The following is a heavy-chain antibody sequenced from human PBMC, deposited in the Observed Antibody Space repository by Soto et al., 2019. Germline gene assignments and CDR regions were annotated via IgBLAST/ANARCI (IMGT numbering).Heavy chain of an antibody. D-gene: IGHD3-22*01. J-gene: IGHJ1*01. V-gene: IGHV3-23*01. Sequence: PGGSLRLSCAASGFTFNIYAMSWVRQAPGKGLEWVSAISGSGGGTYYADSVEGRFTISRDNSNNTLYLQMSSLRAEDTAVYYCAKCVFDSSGRLLRYFSHCGQGTFVIVSS. CDR2: ISGSGGGT. CDR1: GFTFNIYA. CDR3: AKCVFDSSGRLLRYFSH.